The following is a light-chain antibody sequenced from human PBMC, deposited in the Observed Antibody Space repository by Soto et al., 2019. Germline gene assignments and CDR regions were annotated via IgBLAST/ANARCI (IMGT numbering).Light chain of an antibody. CDR3: QVWDNSGSHPV. CDR1: NVGDKS. J-gene: IGLJ2*01. Sequence: SYELTQPPSVSVAPGKTARITCGGNNVGDKSVHWYQQKPGQAPLLVIYYDHDRPSGIPERFSGSNSGNTASLTISRVEAGDEADYYCQVWDNSGSHPVFGGGTKVTVL. V-gene: IGLV3-21*04. CDR2: YDH.